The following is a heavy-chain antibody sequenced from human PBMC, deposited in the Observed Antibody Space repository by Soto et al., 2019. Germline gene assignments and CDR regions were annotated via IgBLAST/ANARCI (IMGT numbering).Heavy chain of an antibody. CDR3: ARDSLLAVAGSGYNWFDP. CDR2: IYYSGST. Sequence: SETLSLTCTVSGGSISSYYWSWIRQPPGKGLEWIGYIYYSGSTNYNPSLKSRVTISVDTSKNQFSLKLSSVTAADTAVYYCARDSLLAVAGSGYNWFDPWGQGTLVTVSS. CDR1: GGSISSYY. D-gene: IGHD6-19*01. J-gene: IGHJ5*02. V-gene: IGHV4-59*01.